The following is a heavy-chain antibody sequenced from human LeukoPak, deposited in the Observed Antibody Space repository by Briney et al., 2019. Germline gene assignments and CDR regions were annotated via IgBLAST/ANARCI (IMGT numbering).Heavy chain of an antibody. CDR3: AEVRSIAARPGVVDP. D-gene: IGHD6-6*01. CDR1: GFTFSSYA. Sequence: GGSLRLSCAASGFTFSSYAMSWVRQAPGKGLEWVSAISGSGGSTYYADSVKGRFTISRDNSKNTLYLQMNSLRAEDTAVYYCAEVRSIAARPGVVDPWGQGTLVTVSS. CDR2: ISGSGGST. V-gene: IGHV3-23*01. J-gene: IGHJ5*02.